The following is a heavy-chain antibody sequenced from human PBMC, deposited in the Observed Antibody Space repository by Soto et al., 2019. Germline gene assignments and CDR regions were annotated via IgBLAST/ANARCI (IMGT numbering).Heavy chain of an antibody. CDR3: AKDRPAYYYDSSEGSFDY. V-gene: IGHV3-30*18. CDR1: GFTFSSYG. J-gene: IGHJ4*02. CDR2: ISYDGSNK. D-gene: IGHD3-22*01. Sequence: GGSLRLSCAASGFTFSSYGMHWVRQAPGKGLEWVAVISYDGSNKYYADSVKGRFTISRDNSKNTLYLQMNSLRAEDTAVYYCAKDRPAYYYDSSEGSFDYWGQGTLVTVSS.